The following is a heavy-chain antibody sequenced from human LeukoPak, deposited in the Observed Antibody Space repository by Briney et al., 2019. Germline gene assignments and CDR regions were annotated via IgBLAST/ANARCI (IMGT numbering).Heavy chain of an antibody. CDR1: GGTFSSYA. V-gene: IGHV1-69*13. CDR2: IIPIFGTA. Sequence: SVKVSCKASGGTFSSYAIGWVRQAPGQGLEWMGGIIPIFGTANYAQKFQGRVTITADESTSTAYMELSSLRSEDTAVYYCARDLTMVRGVLGSWGQGTLVTVSS. D-gene: IGHD3-10*01. J-gene: IGHJ4*02. CDR3: ARDLTMVRGVLGS.